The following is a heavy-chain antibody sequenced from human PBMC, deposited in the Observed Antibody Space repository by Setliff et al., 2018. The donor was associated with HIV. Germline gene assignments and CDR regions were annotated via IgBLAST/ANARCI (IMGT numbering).Heavy chain of an antibody. V-gene: IGHV1-69*13. D-gene: IGHD2-2*01. CDR3: ARPEYQLLYNYYGMDV. CDR2: IIPIFGTA. J-gene: IGHJ6*02. CDR1: GGTFSSYA. Sequence: SVKVSCKASGGTFSSYAISWVRQAPGQGLEWMGGIIPIFGTADYAQKFQGRVTITADESTSTAYMELSSLRSEDTAVYYCARPEYQLLYNYYGMDVWGQGTTVTVSS.